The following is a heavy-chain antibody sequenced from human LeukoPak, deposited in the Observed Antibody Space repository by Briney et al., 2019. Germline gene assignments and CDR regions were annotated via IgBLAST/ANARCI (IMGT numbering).Heavy chain of an antibody. J-gene: IGHJ4*02. CDR2: IYTSGST. Sequence: SETLSLTCTVSGGSISSGSYYWSWIRQPAGKGLEWIGRIYTSGSTNYNPSLKSRVAISVDTSKNQFSLKLSSVTAADTAVYYCARVLTGATTLNWGQGTLVTVSS. CDR1: GGSISSGSYY. CDR3: ARVLTGATTLN. V-gene: IGHV4-61*02. D-gene: IGHD5-24*01.